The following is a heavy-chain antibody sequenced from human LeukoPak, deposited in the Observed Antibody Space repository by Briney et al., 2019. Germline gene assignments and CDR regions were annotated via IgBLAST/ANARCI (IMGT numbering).Heavy chain of an antibody. V-gene: IGHV4-59*01. D-gene: IGHD3-3*01. Sequence: PSETLSLTCTVSGGSISSYYWDWIRQPPEKGLEWIGYVSYSGTTNYNPSLRGRVTISVDTSKNQFSLNLSAVTAADTAVYYCARESNGPFSHLDPWGQGTLVTVSS. CDR2: VSYSGTT. CDR1: GGSISSYY. J-gene: IGHJ5*02. CDR3: ARESNGPFSHLDP.